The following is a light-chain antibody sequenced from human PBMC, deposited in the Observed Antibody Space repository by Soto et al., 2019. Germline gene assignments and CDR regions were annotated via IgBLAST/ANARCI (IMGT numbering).Light chain of an antibody. CDR3: QQYDGYPWT. Sequence: DIQMTQSPSTLSASVGDRVTITCRASQSISTWLAWYQQKPGKAPNLLIYDASSFESGTPSRFSGSGSGTEFTLTISSLQPDDFAPYYCQQYDGYPWTFGQGTKVEVK. CDR1: QSISTW. CDR2: DAS. V-gene: IGKV1-5*01. J-gene: IGKJ1*01.